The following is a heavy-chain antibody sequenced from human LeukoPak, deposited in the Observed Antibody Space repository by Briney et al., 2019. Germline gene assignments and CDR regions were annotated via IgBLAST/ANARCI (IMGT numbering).Heavy chain of an antibody. CDR3: AGALMVRGVITYYYFDY. CDR2: IYYSGST. CDR1: GGSVSSGSYY. V-gene: IGHV4-61*01. J-gene: IGHJ4*02. D-gene: IGHD3-10*01. Sequence: SETLSLTCTVSGGSVSSGSYYWSWIRQPPGKGLERIGYIYYSGSTNYNPSLKSRVTISVDTSKNQFSLKLSSVTAADTAVYYCAGALMVRGVITYYYFDYWGQGTLVTVSS.